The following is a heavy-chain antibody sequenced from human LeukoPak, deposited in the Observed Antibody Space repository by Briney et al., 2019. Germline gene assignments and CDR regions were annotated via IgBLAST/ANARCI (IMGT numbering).Heavy chain of an antibody. Sequence: GRSLRLSCAASGFTFSSYGMHWVRQAPGKGLEWVAVISYDGSNKYYADSVKGRFTISRDNSKNTLYLQMNSLRAEDTAVYYCAKEIHSGWYAFDYWGQGTLVTVSS. CDR1: GFTFSSYG. CDR3: AKEIHSGWYAFDY. J-gene: IGHJ4*02. D-gene: IGHD6-19*01. V-gene: IGHV3-30*18. CDR2: ISYDGSNK.